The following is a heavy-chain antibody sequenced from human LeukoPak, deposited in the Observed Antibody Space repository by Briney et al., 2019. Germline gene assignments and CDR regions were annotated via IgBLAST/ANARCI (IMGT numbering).Heavy chain of an antibody. CDR3: ARGSLRYFDWFIDY. Sequence: ASVKVSCKASGGTFSSYAISWVRQAPGQGLEWMGRIIPIFGTANYAQKFQGRVMITTDESTSTAYMELSSLRSEDTAVYYCARGSLRYFDWFIDYWGQGTLVTVSS. J-gene: IGHJ4*02. V-gene: IGHV1-69*05. D-gene: IGHD3-9*01. CDR1: GGTFSSYA. CDR2: IIPIFGTA.